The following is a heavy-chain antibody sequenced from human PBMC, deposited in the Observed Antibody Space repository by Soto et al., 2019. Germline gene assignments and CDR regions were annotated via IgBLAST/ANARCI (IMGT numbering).Heavy chain of an antibody. Sequence: QAQLVQSATEVKNPWASVKVSCKASGHTITNHFVQGVRQDPGQGLEWMGTIDPTGVISSYAQRFQGRLTMTGDTTTSTVYMEVSSLTSDDTAVYYGARYQSWRDLVWWFDPWGQGTLVTVSS. J-gene: IGHJ5*02. CDR1: GHTITNHF. CDR3: ARYQSWRDLVWWFDP. D-gene: IGHD3-16*01. CDR2: IDPTGVIS. V-gene: IGHV1-46*01.